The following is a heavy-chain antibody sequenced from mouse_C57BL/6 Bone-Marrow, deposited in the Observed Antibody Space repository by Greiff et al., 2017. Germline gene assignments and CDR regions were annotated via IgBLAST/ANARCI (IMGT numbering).Heavy chain of an antibody. D-gene: IGHD1-1*01. J-gene: IGHJ1*03. Sequence: VQLQQPGAELVKPGASVKLSCKASGYTFTSYWMHWVKQRPGQGLEWIGMIHPNSGSTNYNAKFKSKATLTVDKSSSTAYMQLSSLTSEDSAVYYCARSSYVGYFDVWGTGTTVTVSS. CDR2: IHPNSGST. V-gene: IGHV1-64*01. CDR3: ARSSYVGYFDV. CDR1: GYTFTSYW.